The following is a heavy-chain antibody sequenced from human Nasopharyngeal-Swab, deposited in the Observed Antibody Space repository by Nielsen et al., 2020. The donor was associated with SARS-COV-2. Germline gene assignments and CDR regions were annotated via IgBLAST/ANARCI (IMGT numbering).Heavy chain of an antibody. CDR1: GGSISSYY. J-gene: IGHJ4*02. D-gene: IGHD3-10*01. CDR2: IYYSGSI. V-gene: IGHV4-59*01. CDR3: ARGYGSGSSVYFDY. Sequence: SETLSLTCTVSGGSISSYYWSWIRQPPGKGLEWIGYIYYSGSINYNPSLKSRVTISVDTSKNQFSLKLSSVTAADTAVYYCARGYGSGSSVYFDYWGQGTLVTVSS.